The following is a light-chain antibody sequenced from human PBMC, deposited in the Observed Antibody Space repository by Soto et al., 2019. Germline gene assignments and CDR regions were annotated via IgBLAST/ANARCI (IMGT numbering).Light chain of an antibody. CDR3: CSYAGSYSYV. Sequence: QSALTQPRSVSGSPGQSVTISCTGTSSDVGNYNYVSWYQQHPGQAPKFMIYDVTKRPSGVPDRSSGSKSGTTASLTISGLQAEYEADYYCCSYAGSYSYVFATGTKVTVL. J-gene: IGLJ1*01. CDR1: SSDVGNYNY. V-gene: IGLV2-11*01. CDR2: DVT.